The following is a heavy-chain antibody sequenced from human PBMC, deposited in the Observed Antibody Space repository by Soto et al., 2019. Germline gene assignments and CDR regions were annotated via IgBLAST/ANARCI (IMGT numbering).Heavy chain of an antibody. J-gene: IGHJ5*02. D-gene: IGHD6-13*01. CDR1: GYSFIDYW. Sequence: GESLKISCKGSGYSFIDYWIGWVRQVPGKGLEWMGVIYPGDSDTRYSPSFQGHVTISADKSISTAYLQWSSLKASDTAMYYCASTSIAAAGKDYNWFDPWGQGTLVTVSS. V-gene: IGHV5-51*01. CDR2: IYPGDSDT. CDR3: ASTSIAAAGKDYNWFDP.